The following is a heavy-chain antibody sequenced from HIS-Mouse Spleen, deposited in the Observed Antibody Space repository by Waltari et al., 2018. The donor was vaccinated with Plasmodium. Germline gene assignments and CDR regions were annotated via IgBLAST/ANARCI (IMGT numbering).Heavy chain of an antibody. CDR3: AREVGLDSSSWYFDY. J-gene: IGHJ4*02. CDR2: IIPILGIA. D-gene: IGHD6-13*01. Sequence: QVQLVQSGAEVKKPGSSVKVSCKASGGPFSSYAISWVRQSPGQGLEWRGRIIPILGIANYAQKFQGRVTITADKSTSTAYMELSSLRSEDTAVYYCAREVGLDSSSWYFDYWGQGTLVTVSS. V-gene: IGHV1-69*04. CDR1: GGPFSSYA.